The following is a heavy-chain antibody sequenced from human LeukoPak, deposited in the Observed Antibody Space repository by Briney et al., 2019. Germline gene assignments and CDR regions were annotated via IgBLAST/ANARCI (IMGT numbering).Heavy chain of an antibody. CDR1: GFTFSSYA. CDR3: ATPFAASGYCSSTSCYGMDV. J-gene: IGHJ6*02. D-gene: IGHD2-2*01. V-gene: IGHV3-23*01. Sequence: HPGGSLRLSCAASGFTFSSYAMSWVRQAPGKGLEWVSAISYSGGSTYYADSVKGRFTISRDNSKNTLYLQMDSLRAEDTAVYYCATPFAASGYCSSTSCYGMDVWGQGTTVTVSS. CDR2: ISYSGGST.